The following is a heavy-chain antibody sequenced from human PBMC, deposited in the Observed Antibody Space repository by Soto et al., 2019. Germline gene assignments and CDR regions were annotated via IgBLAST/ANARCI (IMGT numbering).Heavy chain of an antibody. CDR2: INHSGNT. CDR1: GGSFSGYY. CDR3: ARGVAYAGVDY. Sequence: PSETLSLTCAVYGGSFSGYYWTWIRQPPGKGLEWIGEINHSGNTNYNPSLKSRVTISVDRSKNQFSLKLSSVTAADTAVYYCARGVAYAGVDYWGQGTLVTVS. V-gene: IGHV4-34*01. D-gene: IGHD7-27*01. J-gene: IGHJ4*02.